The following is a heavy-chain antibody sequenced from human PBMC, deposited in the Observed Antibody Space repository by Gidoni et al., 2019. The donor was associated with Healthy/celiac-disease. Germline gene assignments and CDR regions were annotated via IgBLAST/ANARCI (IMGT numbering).Heavy chain of an antibody. CDR3: AKDRYAVIMINDY. D-gene: IGHD3-16*01. Sequence: EVQLLESGGGLVQPGGSLRLSCAASGFTFSSYAMSWVRQAPGQGLEWVSAISGSGGSTYYADSVKGRYTISRDNSKNTLYLQMNSLRAEDTAVYYCAKDRYAVIMINDYWGQGTLVTVSS. CDR1: GFTFSSYA. V-gene: IGHV3-23*01. J-gene: IGHJ4*02. CDR2: ISGSGGST.